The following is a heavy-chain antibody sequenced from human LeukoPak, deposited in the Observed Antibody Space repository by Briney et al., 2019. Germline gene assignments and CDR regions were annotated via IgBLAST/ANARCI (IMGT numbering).Heavy chain of an antibody. D-gene: IGHD5-18*01. V-gene: IGHV3-74*01. CDR3: ARGGSDTAMAHDY. Sequence: GGFLRLSCAASEFTFSNHWMHWVRQAPGKGLMWVSRINRGGSRTDYADSVKGRFTISRDDAKNTLYLQLNSLRAEDTAVYFCARGGSDTAMAHDYWGQGTLVTVSS. CDR1: EFTFSNHW. J-gene: IGHJ4*02. CDR2: INRGGSRT.